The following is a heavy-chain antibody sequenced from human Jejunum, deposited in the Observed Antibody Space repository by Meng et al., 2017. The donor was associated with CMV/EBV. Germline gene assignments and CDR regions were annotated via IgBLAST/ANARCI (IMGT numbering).Heavy chain of an antibody. J-gene: IGHJ6*02. D-gene: IGHD3-10*01. CDR2: INWNGGST. V-gene: IGHV3-20*03. CDR3: ARDRVRGVIIALYGMDV. CDR1: FDDYG. Sequence: FDDYGMSWIRQAPGKGLEWVSDINWNGGSTGYADSVKGRFTISRDNAKNSLYLQMNSLRAEDTALYYCARDRVRGVIIALYGMDVWGQGTTVTVSS.